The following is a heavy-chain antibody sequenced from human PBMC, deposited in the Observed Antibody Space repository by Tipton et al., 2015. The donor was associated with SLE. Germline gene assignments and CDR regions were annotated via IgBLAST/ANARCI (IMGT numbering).Heavy chain of an antibody. CDR2: VFYGGRY. Sequence: TLSLTCTVSNGSITSLYDYWGWVRQPPGKGLEWLGSVFYGGRYYYNASLRSRVTISVDTVKTQVSLKLRSVTAADTAVYYCAREYSGYDYRTFDHWGQGTLVTVSS. CDR3: AREYSGYDYRTFDH. CDR1: NGSITSLYDY. D-gene: IGHD5-12*01. J-gene: IGHJ4*02. V-gene: IGHV4-39*07.